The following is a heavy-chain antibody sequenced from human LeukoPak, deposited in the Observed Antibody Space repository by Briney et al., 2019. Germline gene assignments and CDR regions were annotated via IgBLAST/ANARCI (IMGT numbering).Heavy chain of an antibody. D-gene: IGHD6-19*01. CDR3: ARTRIAVAGTPYYFDY. J-gene: IGHJ4*02. V-gene: IGHV1-18*01. Sequence: ASVKVSCKASGYTFTSYGISWVRQAPGQGLEWMGRISAYNGNTNYAQKLQGRVTMTTDTSTSTAYMELRSLRSDDTAVYYCARTRIAVAGTPYYFDYWGQGTLVTVSS. CDR2: ISAYNGNT. CDR1: GYTFTSYG.